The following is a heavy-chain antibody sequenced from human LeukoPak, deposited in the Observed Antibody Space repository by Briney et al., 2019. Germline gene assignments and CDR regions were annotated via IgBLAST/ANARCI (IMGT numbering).Heavy chain of an antibody. Sequence: GGSLRLSCAASGFTVSSNYMSWVRQAPGKGLEWVSVIYSGGSTYYADSVKGRFTISRDNSKNTLYLQMNSLRAEDTAVYYCARYDYGGHDAFDIWGQGTMVTVSS. CDR3: ARYDYGGHDAFDI. CDR1: GFTVSSNY. D-gene: IGHD4-23*01. CDR2: IYSGGST. J-gene: IGHJ3*02. V-gene: IGHV3-66*01.